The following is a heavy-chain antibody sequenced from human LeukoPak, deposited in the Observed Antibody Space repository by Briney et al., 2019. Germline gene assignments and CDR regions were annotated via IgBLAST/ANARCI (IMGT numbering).Heavy chain of an antibody. D-gene: IGHD2-2*01. J-gene: IGHJ5*02. CDR3: AREWLCSSTSCYEGGDWLDP. V-gene: IGHV1-2*02. Sequence: GASVRVSCKASGYIFTDYYMHWVRQAPGQGLEWMGWINPNTGGTNYAQKFQGRVTMTRDTSITTAYMELTRLTSDDTAEYYCAREWLCSSTSCYEGGDWLDPWGQGTLVTVSS. CDR1: GYIFTDYY. CDR2: INPNTGGT.